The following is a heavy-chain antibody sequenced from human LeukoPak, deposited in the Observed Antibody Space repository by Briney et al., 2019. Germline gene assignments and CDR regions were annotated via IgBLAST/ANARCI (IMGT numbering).Heavy chain of an antibody. CDR3: ARGLPGYSNGDDAFDI. J-gene: IGHJ3*02. CDR2: IYYSGTT. CDR1: GGSFSGYY. D-gene: IGHD6-19*01. V-gene: IGHV4-59*01. Sequence: SETLSLTCAVSGGSFSGYYWSWFRQPPGKGLEWIGYIYYSGTTNYNPSLKSRITMKVDTSRNQLSLYLSPVSAADTAVYYCARGLPGYSNGDDAFDIWGQGTMVTVSS.